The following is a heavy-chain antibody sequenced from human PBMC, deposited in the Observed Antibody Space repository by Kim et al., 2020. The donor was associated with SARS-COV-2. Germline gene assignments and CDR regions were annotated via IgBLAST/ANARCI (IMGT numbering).Heavy chain of an antibody. CDR3: ARHLDILTGYYDD. V-gene: IGHV3-21*01. J-gene: IGHJ4*02. Sequence: YAVSVRGRFTSSRDNAKNSLYLQMNSLRAEDTAVYYWARHLDILTGYYDDWGQGTLVTVSS. D-gene: IGHD3-9*01.